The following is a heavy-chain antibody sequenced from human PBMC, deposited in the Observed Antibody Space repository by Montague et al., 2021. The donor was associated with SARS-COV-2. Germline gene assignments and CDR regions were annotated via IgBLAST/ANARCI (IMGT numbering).Heavy chain of an antibody. CDR1: GGSISRYS. V-gene: IGHV4-59*01. Sequence: SETLSLTCTVSGGSISRYSWTWIRQPPGKGLEWIGYIYNSGSTNYNPSLTSRVTISVGTSKNQFSLKLSSVAAADTAVYYCARVGRGSSWYEVAFDIWGQGTMGTVSS. CDR3: ARVGRGSSWYEVAFDI. CDR2: IYNSGST. D-gene: IGHD6-13*01. J-gene: IGHJ3*02.